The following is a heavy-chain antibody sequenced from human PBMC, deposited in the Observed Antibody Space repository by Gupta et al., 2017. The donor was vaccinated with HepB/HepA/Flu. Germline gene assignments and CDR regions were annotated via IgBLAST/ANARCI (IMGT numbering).Heavy chain of an antibody. CDR3: ARGPGGAYDIRPADY. CDR1: GGSFSGYY. CDR2: INHSGST. V-gene: IGHV4-34*01. D-gene: IGHD3-9*01. J-gene: IGHJ4*02. Sequence: QVQLQQWGAGLLKPSETLSLTCAVYGGSFSGYYWSWIRQPPGKGLEWIGEINHSGSTNYNPSLKSRVTISVDTSKNQFSLKLSSVTAADTAVYYCARGPGGAYDIRPADYWGQGTLVTVSS.